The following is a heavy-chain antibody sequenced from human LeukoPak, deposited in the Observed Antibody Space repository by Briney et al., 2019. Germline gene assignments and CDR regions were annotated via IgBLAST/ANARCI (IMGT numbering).Heavy chain of an antibody. V-gene: IGHV3-21*01. CDR2: ISSSSSYI. CDR3: ARETYYYGSGSYSAPDFDY. Sequence: GGSLRLSCGGSGFTFRTYSMNWVRQAPGKGLEWVSSISSSSSYIYYADSVKGRFTISRDNAKNSLYLQMNSLRAEDTAVYYCARETYYYGSGSYSAPDFDYWGQGTLVTVSS. J-gene: IGHJ4*02. CDR1: GFTFRTYS. D-gene: IGHD3-10*01.